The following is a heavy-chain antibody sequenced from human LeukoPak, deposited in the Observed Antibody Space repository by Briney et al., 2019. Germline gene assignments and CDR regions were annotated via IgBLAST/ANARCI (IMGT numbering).Heavy chain of an antibody. Sequence: ASVKVSCKASGYTFTGHYMHWVRQAPGQGPEWMGWINPNSGGTNYAQKFQGRVTMTRDTSVSTAYMELSRLRSDDAAVYYCARVVAVTGTPVYYMDVWGKGTTVTVSS. CDR1: GYTFTGHY. V-gene: IGHV1-2*02. CDR3: ARVVAVTGTPVYYMDV. D-gene: IGHD6-19*01. J-gene: IGHJ6*03. CDR2: INPNSGGT.